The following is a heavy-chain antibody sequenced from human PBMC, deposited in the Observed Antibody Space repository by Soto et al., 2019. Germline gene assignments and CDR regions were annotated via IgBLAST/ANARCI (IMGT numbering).Heavy chain of an antibody. CDR2: IVPMFGTA. Sequence: QVQLVQSGAEVKKPGSSVNVSCKTSGGTFGNSAVTWVRQAPGQGLEWLGGIVPMFGTANYAQKFQGRVTITADESTITAYMELNSLKTDDTAVYSCARDGDPQSAFWSGPLGGGRFAPWGQGTLVTVSS. V-gene: IGHV1-69*12. J-gene: IGHJ5*02. CDR3: ARDGDPQSAFWSGPLGGGRFAP. D-gene: IGHD3-3*01. CDR1: GGTFGNSA.